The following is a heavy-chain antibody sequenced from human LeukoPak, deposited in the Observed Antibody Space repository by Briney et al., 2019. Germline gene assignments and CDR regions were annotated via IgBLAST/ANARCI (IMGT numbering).Heavy chain of an antibody. CDR2: ISSSSSTV. J-gene: IGHJ4*02. CDR3: ARKAGDY. D-gene: IGHD3-10*01. Sequence: GGSLRLSCAASGFTFNSYSMNWVRQAPGKGLEWLSYISSSSSTVYYADSVKGRFTISRDNAKNSLYLQMNSLRAEDTAVYYCARKAGDYWGQGTLVTVSS. CDR1: GFTFNSYS. V-gene: IGHV3-48*01.